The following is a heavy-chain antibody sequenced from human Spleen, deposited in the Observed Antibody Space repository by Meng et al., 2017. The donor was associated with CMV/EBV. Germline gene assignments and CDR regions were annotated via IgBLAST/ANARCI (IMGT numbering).Heavy chain of an antibody. J-gene: IGHJ3*02. CDR3: ARQREQHRVYVPDGFHI. CDR1: GFTFSDYY. V-gene: IGHV3-11*04. Sequence: GGSLRLSCVASGFTFSDYYMSWIRQAPGKGLEWLSYISGSGSAIYYANSVKGRFTISRDNAKNSLYLQMDSLRAEDTAVYYCARQREQHRVYVPDGFHIWGQGTMVTVSS. CDR2: ISGSGSAI. D-gene: IGHD6-13*01.